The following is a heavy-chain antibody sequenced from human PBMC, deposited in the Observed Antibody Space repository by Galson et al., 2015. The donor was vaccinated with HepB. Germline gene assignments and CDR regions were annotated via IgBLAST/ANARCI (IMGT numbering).Heavy chain of an antibody. J-gene: IGHJ4*02. V-gene: IGHV3-30*04. Sequence: LRLSCAASGFSFSSYAIHWVRRAPGKGLEWVAVISHDGDKKYYADSVRGRFTISRDNSKNTIYIEMNRLSAEDTATYYCARDRRVEVVVAATLDYWGQGTLLTVSS. CDR1: GFSFSSYA. D-gene: IGHD2-15*01. CDR3: ARDRRVEVVVAATLDY. CDR2: ISHDGDKK.